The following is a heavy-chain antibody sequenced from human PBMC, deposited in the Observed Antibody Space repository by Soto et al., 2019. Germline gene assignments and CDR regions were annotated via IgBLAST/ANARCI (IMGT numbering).Heavy chain of an antibody. D-gene: IGHD5-18*01. Sequence: PSETLSLTCTVSGGSISSSSYYWGWIRQPPGKGLEWIGSIYYSGSTYYNPSLKSRVTISVDTSKSQFSLKLSSVTAADTAVYYWAKHRGYGLSYFDYGAQEPLVPVPS. J-gene: IGHJ4*02. CDR2: IYYSGST. CDR3: AKHRGYGLSYFDY. CDR1: GGSISSSSYY. V-gene: IGHV4-39*01.